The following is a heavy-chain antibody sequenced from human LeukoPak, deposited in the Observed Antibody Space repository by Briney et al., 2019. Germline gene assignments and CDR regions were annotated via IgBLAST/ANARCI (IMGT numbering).Heavy chain of an antibody. V-gene: IGHV4-39*01. CDR3: ARHRGYNYGDIDY. CDR1: GGSISIVSYY. J-gene: IGHJ4*02. CDR2: MYFSGST. D-gene: IGHD5-18*01. Sequence: SETLSLTCTVSGGSISIVSYYWGWVRQPPGKGLEWIGSMYFSGSTYYNPSLKSRVTISVDTSKNHFSLKVNSVTAADQAVYYCARHRGYNYGDIDYWGQGTLVTVSS.